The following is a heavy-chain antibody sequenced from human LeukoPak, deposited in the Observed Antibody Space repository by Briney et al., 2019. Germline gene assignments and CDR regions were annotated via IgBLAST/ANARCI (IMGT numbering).Heavy chain of an antibody. Sequence: GGSLRLSCAASGFAFSSHAMTWVRQAPGKGLEWVSSISGSAEKTYYADSVKGRFTISRDSSQKILNLQMNNLRVEDTAIYYCARGSTYDFWSGDALDVWGQGTMVTVAS. V-gene: IGHV3-23*01. D-gene: IGHD3-3*01. CDR3: ARGSTYDFWSGDALDV. CDR1: GFAFSSHA. CDR2: ISGSAEKT. J-gene: IGHJ3*01.